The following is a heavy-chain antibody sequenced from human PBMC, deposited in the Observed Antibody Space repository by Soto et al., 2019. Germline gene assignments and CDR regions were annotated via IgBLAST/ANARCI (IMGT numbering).Heavy chain of an antibody. CDR2: INPSGGST. D-gene: IGHD4-17*01. V-gene: IGHV1-46*01. Sequence: QVQLVQSGAEVKKPGASVKVSCKASGYTFTRFYMHWVRQAPGQGLEWMGIINPSGGSTTYAQKFQGRVTMTRDTSTSTVYMELSSLSSEDTAVYYCARDRDYGDYALQHWGQGTLVTVSS. CDR1: GYTFTRFY. J-gene: IGHJ1*01. CDR3: ARDRDYGDYALQH.